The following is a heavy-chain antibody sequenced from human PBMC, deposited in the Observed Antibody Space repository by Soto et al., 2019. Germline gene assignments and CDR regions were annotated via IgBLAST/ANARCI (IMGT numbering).Heavy chain of an antibody. V-gene: IGHV4-61*01. CDR3: ARTGYCSSTSCYGWFDP. CDR2: IYYSGST. Sequence: SETLSLTCTVSGGSVSSGSYYWRWIRQPPGKGLEWIGYIYYSGSTNYNPSLKSRVTISVDTSKNQFSLKLSSVTAADTAVYYCARTGYCSSTSCYGWFDPWGQGTLVTVSS. D-gene: IGHD2-2*01. CDR1: GGSVSSGSYY. J-gene: IGHJ5*02.